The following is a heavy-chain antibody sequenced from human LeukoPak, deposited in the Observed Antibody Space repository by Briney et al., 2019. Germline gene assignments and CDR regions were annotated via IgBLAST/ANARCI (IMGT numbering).Heavy chain of an antibody. J-gene: IGHJ4*02. CDR3: ARELIMVD. CDR2: ISSSSSYI. CDR1: GFTFSSYW. D-gene: IGHD3-10*01. V-gene: IGHV3-21*01. Sequence: TGGSLRLSCAASGFTFSSYWMHWVRHAPGKGLEWVSSISSSSSYIYYADSVKGRFTISRDNAKNSLYLQMNSLRAEDTAVYYCARELIMVDWGQGTLVTVSS.